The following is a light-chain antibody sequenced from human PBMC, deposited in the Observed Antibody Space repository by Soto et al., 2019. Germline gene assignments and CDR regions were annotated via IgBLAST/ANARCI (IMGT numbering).Light chain of an antibody. Sequence: LTQPPSASGTPGQRVTISCSGSSSNIGSNYVYWYQQLPGTAPKLLIYRNNQRPSGVPDRFSGSKSGTSASLDISGLRSEDEADYYCAAWDDSLSGVVFGGGTKLTVL. CDR1: SSNIGSNY. CDR2: RNN. CDR3: AAWDDSLSGVV. V-gene: IGLV1-47*01. J-gene: IGLJ2*01.